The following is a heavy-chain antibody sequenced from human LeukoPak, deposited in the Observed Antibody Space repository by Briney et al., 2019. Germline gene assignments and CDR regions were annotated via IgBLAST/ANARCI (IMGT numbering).Heavy chain of an antibody. CDR2: IVVGSGAT. CDR1: GFTSTNFA. J-gene: IGHJ4*02. CDR3: AADLSNPRMGASYLDS. V-gene: IGHV1-58*01. Sequence: ASVKVSCKASGFTSTNFAVQWVRQARGQRLEWIGWIVVGSGATKCAQDFQERVTITRDLSASTLYMELRSLTSEDTAVYYCAADLSNPRMGASYLDSWGQGTLVTVSS. D-gene: IGHD3-16*01.